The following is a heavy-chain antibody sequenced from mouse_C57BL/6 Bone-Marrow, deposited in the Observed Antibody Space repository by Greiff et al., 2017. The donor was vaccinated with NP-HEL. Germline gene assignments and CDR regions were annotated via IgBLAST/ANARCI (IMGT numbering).Heavy chain of an antibody. V-gene: IGHV14-4*01. CDR2: IDPENGDT. J-gene: IGHJ2*01. CDR1: GFNIKDDY. Sequence: EVQLQQSGAELVRPGASVKLSCTASGFNIKDDYMHWVKQRPEQGLEWIGWIDPENGDTEYASKFQGKATITADTSSNTAYLQLSSLTSEDTAVYYCTFDERDYFDYWGQGTTLTVSS. CDR3: TFDERDYFDY.